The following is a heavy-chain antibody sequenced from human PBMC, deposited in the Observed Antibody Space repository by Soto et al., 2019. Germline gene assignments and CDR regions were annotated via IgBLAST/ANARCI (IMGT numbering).Heavy chain of an antibody. CDR3: ATRFDGLGSYEY. CDR1: GGSISSSNW. D-gene: IGHD3-10*01. Sequence: SETLSLTCAVSGGSISSSNWWSWVRQPPGKGLEWIGEIYHSGSTNYIPSLKSRVTISVDKSKNQFSLKLTSVTAADTAVYYCATRFDGLGSYEYWGQGTLVTVSS. V-gene: IGHV4-4*02. CDR2: IYHSGST. J-gene: IGHJ4*02.